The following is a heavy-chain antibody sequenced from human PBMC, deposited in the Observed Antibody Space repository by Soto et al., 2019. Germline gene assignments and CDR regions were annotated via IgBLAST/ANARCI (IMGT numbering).Heavy chain of an antibody. Sequence: EVQLVESGGGLVQPGGSLRLSCAASGFTFSSYWMHWVRQAPGKGLVWVSRIYTDGSSTNYAESVQGRFTISIDNGKNTLYLQMNSLRAEDTAVYYCARLSGTWRAFDIWGQGTMVTVSS. CDR3: ARLSGTWRAFDI. CDR2: IYTDGSST. J-gene: IGHJ3*02. D-gene: IGHD1-7*01. CDR1: GFTFSSYW. V-gene: IGHV3-74*01.